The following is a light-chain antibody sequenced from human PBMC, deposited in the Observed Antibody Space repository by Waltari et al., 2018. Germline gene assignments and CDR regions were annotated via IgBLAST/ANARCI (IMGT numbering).Light chain of an antibody. CDR2: LKTAGSH. CDR3: QTWGSGIWV. Sequence: QLVLTQSPSASASLGASVKPTCTLSSGHSNNAVAWHQQQPDKGPRYLMKLKTAGSHIRGAGIPCRFSGSLSGAERFLLISSLQFDDEADYYCQTWGSGIWVFGGWTRLTVL. CDR1: SGHSNNA. J-gene: IGLJ3*02. V-gene: IGLV4-69*01.